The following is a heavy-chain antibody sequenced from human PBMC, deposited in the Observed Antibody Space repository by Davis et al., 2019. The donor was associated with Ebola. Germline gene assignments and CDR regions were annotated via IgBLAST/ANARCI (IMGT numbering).Heavy chain of an antibody. Sequence: PGGSLRLSCTASGFTFGDYAMSWVRQAPGKGLEWVGFIRSKAYGGTTEYAASVKGRFTISRDDSKSIAYLQMNSLKTEDTAVYYCTRPEYSSSTFDYWGQGTLVTVSS. J-gene: IGHJ4*02. D-gene: IGHD6-6*01. CDR3: TRPEYSSSTFDY. CDR1: GFTFGDYA. CDR2: IRSKAYGGTT. V-gene: IGHV3-49*04.